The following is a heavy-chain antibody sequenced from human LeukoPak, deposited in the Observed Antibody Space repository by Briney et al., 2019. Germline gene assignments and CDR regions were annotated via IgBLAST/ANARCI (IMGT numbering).Heavy chain of an antibody. D-gene: IGHD3-22*01. V-gene: IGHV1-2*02. Sequence: ASVKVSCKASGYTFTGYYMHWVRQAPGQGLEWMGWTNPNSGGTNYAQKFQGRVTMTRDTSISTAYMELSRLRSDDTAVYYCARVFTPPIYDSSGYYYPLTYFDLWGRGTLVTVSS. CDR1: GYTFTGYY. CDR3: ARVFTPPIYDSSGYYYPLTYFDL. J-gene: IGHJ2*01. CDR2: TNPNSGGT.